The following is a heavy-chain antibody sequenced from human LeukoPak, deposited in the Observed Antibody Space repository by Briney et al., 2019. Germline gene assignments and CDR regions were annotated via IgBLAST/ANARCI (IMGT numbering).Heavy chain of an antibody. Sequence: GGSLRLSCAASAFSFNTYGMHWVRQAPGKGLEWVAVISSDGSNKYYADSVKGRFTISRDNSKNTLFLQMNSLRAEDTAVYSCASGPTYDYWGQGTLVTVSS. CDR1: AFSFNTYG. J-gene: IGHJ4*02. V-gene: IGHV3-30*03. CDR3: ASGPTYDY. CDR2: ISSDGSNK.